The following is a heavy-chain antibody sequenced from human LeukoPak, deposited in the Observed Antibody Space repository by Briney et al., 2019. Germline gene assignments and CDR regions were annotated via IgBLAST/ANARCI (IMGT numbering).Heavy chain of an antibody. CDR2: INHSGST. D-gene: IGHD2-15*01. CDR3: ARGGPRYCSGGSCYFGY. CDR1: GGSFSGYY. Sequence: PSETLSLTCAVYGGSFSGYYRSWIRQPPGKGLEWIGEINHSGSTNYNPSLKSRVTISVDTSKNQFSLKLSSVTAADTAVYYCARGGPRYCSGGSCYFGYWGQGTLVTVSS. J-gene: IGHJ4*02. V-gene: IGHV4-34*01.